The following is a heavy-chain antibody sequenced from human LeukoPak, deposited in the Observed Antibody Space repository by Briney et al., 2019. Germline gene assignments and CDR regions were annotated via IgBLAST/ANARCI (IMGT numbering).Heavy chain of an antibody. CDR3: ALAATYYYYGMDV. V-gene: IGHV3-48*03. CDR2: ISSSGSTI. J-gene: IGHJ6*04. D-gene: IGHD2-15*01. CDR1: GFTFSSYE. Sequence: QSGGSLRLSCAASGFTFSSYEMNWVRQAPGKGLEWVSYISSSGSTIYYADSVKGRFTISRDSAKNSLYLQMNSLRAEDTAVYYCALAATYYYYGMDVWGKGTTVTVSS.